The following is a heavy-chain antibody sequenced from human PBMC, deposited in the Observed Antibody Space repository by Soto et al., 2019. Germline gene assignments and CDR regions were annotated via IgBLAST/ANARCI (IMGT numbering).Heavy chain of an antibody. CDR3: ARALYCTSTTCYIAVSVLGMDV. D-gene: IGHD2-2*02. CDR1: GFTFSKYA. Sequence: QVHLVESGGCVVQTGRSLRLSCAASGFTFSKYALHWVRQAPGKGLEWVSVISYDGNNKYFAASVKGRFTLSRDNSKNTLYLQMNSLGPEDTAVYYCARALYCTSTTCYIAVSVLGMDVWGQGTTVTVSS. V-gene: IGHV3-30-3*01. CDR2: ISYDGNNK. J-gene: IGHJ6*02.